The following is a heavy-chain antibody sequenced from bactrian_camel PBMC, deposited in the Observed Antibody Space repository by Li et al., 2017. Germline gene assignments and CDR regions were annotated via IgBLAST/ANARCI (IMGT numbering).Heavy chain of an antibody. V-gene: IGHV3-2*01. CDR3: ARVRGVVAVPFVDY. J-gene: IGHJ4*01. CDR2: ISSDGTYT. CDR1: GFTFSNYY. Sequence: HVQLVESGGGLVQPGGSLRLSCAASGFTFSNYYMSWVRQAPGKGLEWVSSISSDGTYTYYADSVKGRFTISRDNAKNTVYLQMNSLKPEDTAVYYCARVRGVVAVPFVDYWGQGTQVTVS. D-gene: IGHD6*01.